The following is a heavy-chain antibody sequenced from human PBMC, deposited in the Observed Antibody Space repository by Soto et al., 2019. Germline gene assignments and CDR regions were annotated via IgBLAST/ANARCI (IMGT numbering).Heavy chain of an antibody. CDR3: ATGGGTYCSGGSCYGY. CDR1: GGSISSYY. J-gene: IGHJ4*02. CDR2: IYYSGST. D-gene: IGHD2-15*01. V-gene: IGHV4-59*01. Sequence: PSETLSLTCTVSGGSISSYYWSWIRQPPGKGLEWIGYIYYSGSTNYNPSLKSRVTISVDTSKNQFSLKLSSVTAADTAVYYCATGGGTYCSGGSCYGYWRQGTLVTVSS.